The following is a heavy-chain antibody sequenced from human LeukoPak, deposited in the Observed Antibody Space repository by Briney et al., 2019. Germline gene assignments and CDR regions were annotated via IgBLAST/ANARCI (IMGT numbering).Heavy chain of an antibody. CDR1: GGSISSYY. CDR3: AREVPGDGYYFDY. V-gene: IGHV4-59*01. CDR2: IYYSGGT. J-gene: IGHJ4*02. D-gene: IGHD1-1*01. Sequence: SETLSLTCTVSGGSISSYYWSWIRRPPGKGLEWIGYIYYSGGTNYNPSHKSRVTISVDTSKNQFSLKLSSVTAADTAVYYCAREVPGDGYYFDYWGQGTLVTVSS.